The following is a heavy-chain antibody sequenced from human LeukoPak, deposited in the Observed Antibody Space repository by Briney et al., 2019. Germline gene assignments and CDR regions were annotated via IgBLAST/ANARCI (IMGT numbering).Heavy chain of an antibody. V-gene: IGHV4-59*12. J-gene: IGHJ4*02. D-gene: IGHD3-22*01. CDR2: ISYSGST. CDR1: GGSISSYY. CDR3: ARDVHYYDTSAYPDY. Sequence: SETLSLTCTVSGGSISSYYWSWIRQPPGKGLEWIGSISYSGSTYYNPSLKSRVTVSVDTSKNQFSLKLTSVTAADTAVYYCARDVHYYDTSAYPDYWGQGTLVTVSS.